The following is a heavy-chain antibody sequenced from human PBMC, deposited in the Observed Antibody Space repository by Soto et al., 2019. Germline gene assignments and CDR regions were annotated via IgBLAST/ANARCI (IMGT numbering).Heavy chain of an antibody. CDR2: IIPIFGTA. V-gene: IGHV1-69*13. D-gene: IGHD3-3*01. CDR1: GYTFTGHY. Sequence: SVKVSCKASGYTFTGHYIHWVRQAPGQGLEWMGGIIPIFGTANYAQKFQGRVTITADESTSTAYMELSSLRSEDTAVYYCARSIERITIFGVVLTYYHYYGMDVWGQGTTVTVSS. J-gene: IGHJ6*02. CDR3: ARSIERITIFGVVLTYYHYYGMDV.